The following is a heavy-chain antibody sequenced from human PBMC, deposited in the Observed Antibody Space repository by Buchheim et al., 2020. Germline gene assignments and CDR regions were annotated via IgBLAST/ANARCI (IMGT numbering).Heavy chain of an antibody. J-gene: IGHJ5*02. CDR3: ARDQEQNLPRQKAHWFDP. Sequence: QVQLQESGPGLVKPSQTLSLTCTVSGGSISSGGYYWSWIRQHPGKGLEWIGYIYYSWSTYYNPSLKSPVTISVDPSKNQFSLKLSSVTAADTAVYYCARDQEQNLPRQKAHWFDPWGQGTL. CDR1: GGSISSGGYY. D-gene: IGHD1-14*01. V-gene: IGHV4-31*01. CDR2: IYYSWST.